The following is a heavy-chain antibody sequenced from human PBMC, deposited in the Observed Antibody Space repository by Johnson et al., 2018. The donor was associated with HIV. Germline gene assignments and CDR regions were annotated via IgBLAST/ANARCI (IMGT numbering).Heavy chain of an antibody. CDR1: GFTFSSYD. CDR2: IRYDGSDK. J-gene: IGHJ3*02. CDR3: ARGRIRQAYSGNYDDAFDI. V-gene: IGHV3-30*02. Sequence: QVQLVESGGGLVQPGGSLRLSCAASGFTFSSYDMNWVRQAPGKGLEGVAFIRYDGSDKYYADSVKGRFTISRDNSKKTLYMQMNSLRAEDTAVYYCARGRIRQAYSGNYDDAFDIWGQGTMVTVSS. D-gene: IGHD1-26*01.